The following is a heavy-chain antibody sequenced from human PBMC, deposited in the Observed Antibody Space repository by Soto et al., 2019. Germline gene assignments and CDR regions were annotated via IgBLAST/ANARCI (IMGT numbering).Heavy chain of an antibody. J-gene: IGHJ3*02. D-gene: IGHD2-15*01. CDR3: ASLGSTDLYCSGGSCYSTPPFDI. CDR1: GFTFSSYW. Sequence: PGGSLRLSCAASGFTFSSYWMHWVRQAPGKGLVWVSRIKSDGSSTSYADSVKGRFTISRDNAKNTLYLQMNSLRAEDTAVYYCASLGSTDLYCSGGSCYSTPPFDIWGQGTMVTVSS. V-gene: IGHV3-74*01. CDR2: IKSDGSST.